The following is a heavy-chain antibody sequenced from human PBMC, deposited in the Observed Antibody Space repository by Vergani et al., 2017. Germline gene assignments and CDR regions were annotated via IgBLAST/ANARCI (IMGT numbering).Heavy chain of an antibody. CDR3: ARLGRRALDAFDI. D-gene: IGHD2-15*01. Sequence: QVQLVQSGAEVKKPGASVKVSCKASGYTFTSYDINWVRQATGQGLEWMGWMNPNSGNTGYAQKFQGRVTMTRNTSISTAYMELSSLKASDTAMYYCARLGRRALDAFDIWGQGTMVTVSS. CDR2: MNPNSGNT. V-gene: IGHV1-8*01. J-gene: IGHJ3*02. CDR1: GYTFTSYD.